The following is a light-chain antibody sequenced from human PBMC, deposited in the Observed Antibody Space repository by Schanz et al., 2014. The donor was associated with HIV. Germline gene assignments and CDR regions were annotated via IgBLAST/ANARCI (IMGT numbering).Light chain of an antibody. Sequence: EIVLTQSPGTLSLPPGERATLSCRASQSVSSSYLAWYQEKPGQTPRLLIYGASNRATGIPDRFSGSGSGTDFTLTITGLEPEDFAVYYCQHFDHSVVTFGGGTKVGIK. CDR2: GAS. V-gene: IGKV3-20*01. CDR3: QHFDHSVVT. J-gene: IGKJ4*01. CDR1: QSVSSSY.